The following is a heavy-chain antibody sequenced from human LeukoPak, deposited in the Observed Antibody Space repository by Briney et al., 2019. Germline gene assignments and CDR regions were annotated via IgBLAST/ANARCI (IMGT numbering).Heavy chain of an antibody. V-gene: IGHV3-48*02. CDR3: AREMAHYFDSSGYSF. D-gene: IGHD3-22*01. J-gene: IGHJ4*02. CDR2: ISSSSSTI. Sequence: PWGALRLSCAASGFTFSSSSMNWVRQAPGKGLEWVSYISSSSSTIHYAESVKGRFTISRDNAKNSLYLQMNSLRDEDTAVYYCAREMAHYFDSSGYSFRGQGTLVTVSS. CDR1: GFTFSSSS.